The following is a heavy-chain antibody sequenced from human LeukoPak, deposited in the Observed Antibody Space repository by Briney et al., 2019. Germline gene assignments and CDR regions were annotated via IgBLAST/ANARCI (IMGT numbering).Heavy chain of an antibody. Sequence: GGSLRLSCAASGFTFSSYGIHWVRQAPGKGLEWVTFIRYDGSIKYYADSVKGRFTISRDNSKNTLYLQMNSLRAEDTAVYYCAKDLTRSRLWTTKSTGFDYWGQGTLVTVSS. CDR2: IRYDGSIK. CDR3: AKDLTRSRLWTTKSTGFDY. J-gene: IGHJ4*02. CDR1: GFTFSSYG. D-gene: IGHD2-21*01. V-gene: IGHV3-30*02.